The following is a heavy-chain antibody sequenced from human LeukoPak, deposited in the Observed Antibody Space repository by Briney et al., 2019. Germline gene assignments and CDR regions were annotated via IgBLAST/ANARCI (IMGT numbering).Heavy chain of an antibody. D-gene: IGHD4-23*01. CDR3: ITDSGKGGY. J-gene: IGHJ4*02. CDR2: ITSKTDGGTT. CDR1: GFTFSNAW. Sequence: PGGSLRLSCAASGFTFSNAWMSWVRQAPGKGLEWVGRITSKTDGGTTDYAAPVKGRFTISRDDSKNTLYLQMNSLKTEDTAVYYCITDSGKGGYWGQGTLVTVSS. V-gene: IGHV3-15*01.